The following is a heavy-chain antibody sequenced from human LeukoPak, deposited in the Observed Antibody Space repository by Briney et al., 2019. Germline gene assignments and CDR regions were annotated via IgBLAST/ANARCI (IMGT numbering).Heavy chain of an antibody. CDR1: GFTFDDYA. Sequence: PGGSLRLSCAASGFTFDDYAMHWVRQAPGKGPEWVSLISGDGGSTYYADSVKGRFTISRDNSKNSLYLQMNSLRTEDTALYYCAKALTYYDFWSGFDYWGQGTLVTVSS. CDR3: AKALTYYDFWSGFDY. CDR2: ISGDGGST. J-gene: IGHJ4*02. D-gene: IGHD3-3*01. V-gene: IGHV3-43*02.